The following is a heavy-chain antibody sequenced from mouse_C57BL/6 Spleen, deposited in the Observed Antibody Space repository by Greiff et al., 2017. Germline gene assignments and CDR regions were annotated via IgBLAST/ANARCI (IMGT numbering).Heavy chain of an antibody. CDR1: GFTFSDYG. CDR3: SSRTDYFDY. CDR2: ICSGSSTS. J-gene: IGHJ2*01. V-gene: IGHV5-17*01. Sequence: EVMLVESGGGLVKPGGSLKLSCAASGFTFSDYGMHWVRQAPGKGLEWVAYICSGSSTSYYADTVKGRFTISKDNAKNTLFLQMTSLRSEDTAMYYCSSRTDYFDYWGQGTTLTVSS.